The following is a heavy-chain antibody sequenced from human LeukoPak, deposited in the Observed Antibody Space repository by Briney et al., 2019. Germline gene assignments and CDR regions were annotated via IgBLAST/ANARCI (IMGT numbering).Heavy chain of an antibody. CDR1: GYTFTGYY. J-gene: IGHJ4*02. D-gene: IGHD3-22*01. CDR3: ARVAVYDSSGYYDY. CDR2: INPNSGGT. V-gene: IGHV1-2*02. Sequence: ASVKVSCKASGYTFTGYYMHWVRQAPGQGLEWRGWINPNSGGTNYAQKFQGRVTMTRDTSISTAYMELSRLRSDDTAVYYCARVAVYDSSGYYDYWGQGTLVTVSS.